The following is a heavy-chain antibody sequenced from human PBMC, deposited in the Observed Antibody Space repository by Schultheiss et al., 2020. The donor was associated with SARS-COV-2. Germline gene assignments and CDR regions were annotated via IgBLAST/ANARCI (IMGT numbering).Heavy chain of an antibody. V-gene: IGHV3-30-3*01. CDR2: ISYDGTNK. J-gene: IGHJ4*02. CDR1: GFTFSGYA. D-gene: IGHD5-24*01. Sequence: GGSLRLSCAASGFTFSGYAMHWVRQAPGKGLEWVAVISYDGTNKYYADSVKGRFTISRDNSKNTVYLQMNSLRAEDTAVYFCARDWAWLQMRGVFDYWGQGTLVTVSS. CDR3: ARDWAWLQMRGVFDY.